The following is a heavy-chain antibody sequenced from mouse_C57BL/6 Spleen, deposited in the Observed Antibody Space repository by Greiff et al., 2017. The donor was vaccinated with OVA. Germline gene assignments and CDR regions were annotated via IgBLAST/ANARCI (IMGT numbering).Heavy chain of an antibody. V-gene: IGHV1-15*01. D-gene: IGHD2-2*01. J-gene: IGHJ3*01. CDR2: IDPETGGT. CDR1: GYTFTDYE. CDR3: TRSTMVTPFAY. Sequence: VKLMESGAELVRPGASVTLSCKASGYTFTDYEMHWVKQTPVHGLEWIGAIDPETGGTAYNQKFKGKAILTADKSSSTAYMELLSLPSEYSAVYYCTRSTMVTPFAYWCQGTLVTVSA.